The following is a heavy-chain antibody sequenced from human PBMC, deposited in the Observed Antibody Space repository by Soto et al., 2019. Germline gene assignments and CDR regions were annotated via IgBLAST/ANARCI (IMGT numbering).Heavy chain of an antibody. CDR2: IKEDETEK. Sequence: XESLSLFCASSGFTFSSFCMTWVRQAPGKGLEWVANIKEDETEKYYVDSVKGRFTISRDNAKNSLYLQMSSLRAEDTAVYYCMRSYSYWGQGTLVTVSS. CDR1: GFTFSSFC. CDR3: MRSYSY. J-gene: IGHJ4*02. D-gene: IGHD2-21*01. V-gene: IGHV3-7*03.